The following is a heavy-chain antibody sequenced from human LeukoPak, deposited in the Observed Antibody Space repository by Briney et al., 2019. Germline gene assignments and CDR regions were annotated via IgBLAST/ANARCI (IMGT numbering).Heavy chain of an antibody. D-gene: IGHD4-17*01. CDR2: INPSGGNT. J-gene: IGHJ4*02. CDR1: GYTFTSYY. V-gene: IGHV1-46*01. Sequence: ASVKVSCKASGYTFTSYYMHWVRQAPGQGLEWMGIINPSGGNTGYAQKFQGRVTITRNTSISTAYMELSSLRSEDTAVYYCARVLSPSYGDLEDWGQGTLVTVSS. CDR3: ARVLSPSYGDLED.